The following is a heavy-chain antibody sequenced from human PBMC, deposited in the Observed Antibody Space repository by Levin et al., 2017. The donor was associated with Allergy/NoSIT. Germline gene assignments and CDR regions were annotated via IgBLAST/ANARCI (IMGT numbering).Heavy chain of an antibody. Sequence: GGSLRLSCAASGFTFSDYYMSWIRQAPGKGLEWVSYISSSGSTIYYADSVKGRFTISRDNAKNSLYLQMNSLRAEDTAVYYCARTRFPGYYYYYYGMDVWGQGTTVTVSS. J-gene: IGHJ6*02. CDR1: GFTFSDYY. CDR3: ARTRFPGYYYYYYGMDV. V-gene: IGHV3-11*01. CDR2: ISSSGSTI. D-gene: IGHD3-3*01.